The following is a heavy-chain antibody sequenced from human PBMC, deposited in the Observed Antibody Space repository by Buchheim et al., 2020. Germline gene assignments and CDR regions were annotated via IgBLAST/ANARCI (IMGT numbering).Heavy chain of an antibody. CDR1: GYNFGNYW. V-gene: IGHV5-51*01. Sequence: EVQLVQSGAEVKKPGESLKISCKGSGYNFGNYWIGWVRQMPGKGLEWMGVIYPSDSETHYSPSFQGQVTMSVDKSINAAYLQWSSLKASDTAMYYCARGKEWVPHEFDRSGEGTL. D-gene: IGHD3-3*01. CDR3: ARGKEWVPHEFDR. CDR2: IYPSDSET. J-gene: IGHJ4*02.